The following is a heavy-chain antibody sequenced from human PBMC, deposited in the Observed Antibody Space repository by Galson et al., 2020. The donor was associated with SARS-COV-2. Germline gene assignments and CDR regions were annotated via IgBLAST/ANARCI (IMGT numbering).Heavy chain of an antibody. J-gene: IGHJ6*02. CDR2: TSSSSSHI. Sequence: GGSLRLSCAASGFTFSSYSMNWVRQAPEKGLEWVSSTSSSSSHIYYADSVKGRFAISRDNAKNSLTLQMSSLRAEDTAVYYCARGYSKGWSPEYYYYNMDVWGQGTTVTVSS. CDR3: ARGYSKGWSPEYYYYNMDV. D-gene: IGHD6-19*01. V-gene: IGHV3-21*01. CDR1: GFTFSSYS.